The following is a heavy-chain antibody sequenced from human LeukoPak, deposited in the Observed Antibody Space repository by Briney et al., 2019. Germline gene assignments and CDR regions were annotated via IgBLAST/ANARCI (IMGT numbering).Heavy chain of an antibody. CDR1: GFTFSSYA. CDR3: ARVTFYDFWSGNNWFDS. CDR2: ISGSGGST. D-gene: IGHD3-3*01. J-gene: IGHJ5*01. V-gene: IGHV3-23*01. Sequence: GGSLRLSCAASGFTFSSYAMRWVRQAPGRGLEWVSAISGSGGSTYYADSVKGRFTISRDNAKNSVYLNMSSLRVEDTAFYYCARVTFYDFWSGNNWFDSWGQGTLVTVSS.